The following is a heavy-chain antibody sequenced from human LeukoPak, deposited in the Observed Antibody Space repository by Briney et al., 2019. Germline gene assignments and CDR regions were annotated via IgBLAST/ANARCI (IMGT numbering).Heavy chain of an antibody. J-gene: IGHJ4*02. CDR2: INPNSGGT. CDR1: GYTFTGYY. D-gene: IGHD3-10*01. Sequence: ASVKVSCKASGYTFTGYYMHWVRQAPGQGLEWMGWINPNSGGTNYAQKFQGRVTMTRDTSISTAYMELSRLRSDDTAVYYCARDRLGYYGQGDYWGQRTLVTVSP. CDR3: ARDRLGYYGQGDY. V-gene: IGHV1-2*02.